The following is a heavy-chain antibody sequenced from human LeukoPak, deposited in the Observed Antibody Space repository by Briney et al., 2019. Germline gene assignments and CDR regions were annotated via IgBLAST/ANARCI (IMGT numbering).Heavy chain of an antibody. CDR1: GGSISSHY. V-gene: IGHV4-59*11. CDR3: ARGSPHYYYYMDV. CDR2: IYYSGST. Sequence: SETLSLTCTVSGGSISSHYWSWIRQPPGKGLEWIGYIYYSGSTSYNPSLKSRVTISVDTSKNQFSLKLSSVTAADTAVYYCARGSPHYYYYMDVWGKGTTVTVSS. J-gene: IGHJ6*03.